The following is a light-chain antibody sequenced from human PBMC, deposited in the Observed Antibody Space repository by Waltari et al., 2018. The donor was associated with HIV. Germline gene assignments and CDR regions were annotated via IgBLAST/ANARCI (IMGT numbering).Light chain of an antibody. V-gene: IGLV2-23*02. CDR2: EVS. CDR1: SSELGGYHY. Sequence: QSALIHTAPVSRSPGQSVTLPCHGTSSELGGYHYLSWYQHHPGKAPKLMIYEVSKRPSGVSNRFSGSKSGNTASLTISGLQAEDEADYYCCSYAGSSTLVFGGGTKLTVL. J-gene: IGLJ2*01. CDR3: CSYAGSSTLV.